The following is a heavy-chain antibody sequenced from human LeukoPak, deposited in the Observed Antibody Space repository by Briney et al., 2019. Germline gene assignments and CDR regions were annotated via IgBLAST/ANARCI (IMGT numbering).Heavy chain of an antibody. CDR1: GFTFNNYW. CDR2: VNNDETIT. Sequence: QAGGSLRLSCAASGFTFNNYWMHWVRQAPGKGLVWVSRVNNDETITSFADSVQGRFTISRDNAKNTLYLQMNSLRAENTAVYFWARGNVGMDFWGKGTTVTVSS. J-gene: IGHJ6*04. V-gene: IGHV3-74*01. CDR3: ARGNVGMDF.